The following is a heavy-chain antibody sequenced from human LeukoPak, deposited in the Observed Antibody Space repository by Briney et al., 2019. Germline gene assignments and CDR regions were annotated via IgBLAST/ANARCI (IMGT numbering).Heavy chain of an antibody. CDR2: INAGNGNT. V-gene: IGHV1-3*01. CDR3: ARPLNYDFWSGYYPDAFDI. CDR1: GYTFTSYA. J-gene: IGHJ3*02. Sequence: ASVKVSCKASGYTFTSYAMHWVRQAPGQRLEWMGWINAGNGNTKYSQKFQGRVTITADESTSTAYMELSSLRSEDTAVYYCARPLNYDFWSGYYPDAFDIWGQGTMVTVSS. D-gene: IGHD3-3*01.